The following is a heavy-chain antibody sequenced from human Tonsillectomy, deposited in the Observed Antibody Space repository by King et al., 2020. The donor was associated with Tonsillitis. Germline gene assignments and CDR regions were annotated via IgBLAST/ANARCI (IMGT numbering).Heavy chain of an antibody. CDR2: INPNGGST. CDR1: GYTFSNYY. Sequence: VQLVQSGAEVRKPGASVKVSCKASGYTFSNYYIHWVRQAPRQGLEWVGIINPNGGSTSYPQKFRGRVTMTRDTSTSTVYMELSSLRSEDTAVYYCARDAQYGANGLTYHYYGMDVWGQGTTVTVSS. D-gene: IGHD4-17*01. CDR3: ARDAQYGANGLTYHYYGMDV. V-gene: IGHV1-46*01. J-gene: IGHJ6*02.